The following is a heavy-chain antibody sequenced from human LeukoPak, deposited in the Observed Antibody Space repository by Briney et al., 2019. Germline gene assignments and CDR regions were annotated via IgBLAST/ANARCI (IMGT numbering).Heavy chain of an antibody. CDR1: GGSISSYY. D-gene: IGHD6-13*01. J-gene: IGHJ4*02. V-gene: IGHV3-48*02. CDR3: AREDSSSWYDWIFDY. CDR2: ISSSSSTI. Sequence: PSETLPLTCTVSGGSISSYYWNWVRQPPGKGLEWVSYISSSSSTIYYADSVKGRFTISRDNAKNSLYLQMNSLRDEDTAVYYCAREDSSSWYDWIFDYWGQGTLVTVSS.